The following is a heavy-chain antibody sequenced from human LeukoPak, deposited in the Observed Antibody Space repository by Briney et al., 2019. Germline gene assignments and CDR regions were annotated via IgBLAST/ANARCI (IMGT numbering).Heavy chain of an antibody. D-gene: IGHD3-10*01. Sequence: ASVKVSCKASGYTFTSYGISWVRQAPGQGLEWMGWISAYNGNTNYAQRLQGRVTMTTDTSTSTAYMELRSLRSDDTAVCYCGRDPYGSGSYYNSLFEYWGQGTLVTVSS. V-gene: IGHV1-18*04. CDR3: GRDPYGSGSYYNSLFEY. CDR2: ISAYNGNT. CDR1: GYTFTSYG. J-gene: IGHJ4*02.